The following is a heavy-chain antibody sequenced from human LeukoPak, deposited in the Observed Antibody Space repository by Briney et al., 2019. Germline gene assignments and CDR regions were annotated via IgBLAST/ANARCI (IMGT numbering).Heavy chain of an antibody. J-gene: IGHJ5*02. Sequence: GSSVKVSCKASGGTFSSYAISWVRQAPGQGLEWMGGIIPIFGTANYAQKFQGRVTITTDESTRTAYMELSSLRSEDTAVYSCARVSGGIAADCLFDPWGQGTLVAVSS. CDR3: ARVSGGIAADCLFDP. CDR2: IIPIFGTA. V-gene: IGHV1-69*05. CDR1: GGTFSSYA. D-gene: IGHD6-13*01.